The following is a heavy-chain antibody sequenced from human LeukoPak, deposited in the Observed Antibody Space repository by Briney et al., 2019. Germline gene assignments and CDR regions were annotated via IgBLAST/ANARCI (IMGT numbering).Heavy chain of an antibody. J-gene: IGHJ4*02. V-gene: IGHV3-23*01. CDR3: ARDGYCSSTSCYYFDY. CDR1: GFTFSSYA. CDR2: ISGSGGST. D-gene: IGHD2-2*01. Sequence: GGSLRLSCAASGFTFSSYAMSWVRQAPGKGLEWVSAISGSGGSTYYADSVKGRFTVSRDNSKNTLYLQMNSLRAEDTAVYYCARDGYCSSTSCYYFDYWGQGTLVTVSS.